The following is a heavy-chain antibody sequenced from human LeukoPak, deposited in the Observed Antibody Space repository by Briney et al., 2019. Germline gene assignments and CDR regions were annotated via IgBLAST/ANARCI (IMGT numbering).Heavy chain of an antibody. Sequence: ASVKVSCKTSGYSFTSYNLHWVRQAPGQRLEWMGIINPSGGNTNYAQKLQGRVTMTTDTSTSTAYMELRSLRSDDTAVYYCARDYYGSGSYYDLYYYYMDVWGKGTTVTISS. CDR2: INPSGGNT. V-gene: IGHV1-46*01. CDR3: ARDYYGSGSYYDLYYYYMDV. D-gene: IGHD3-10*01. J-gene: IGHJ6*03. CDR1: GYSFTSYN.